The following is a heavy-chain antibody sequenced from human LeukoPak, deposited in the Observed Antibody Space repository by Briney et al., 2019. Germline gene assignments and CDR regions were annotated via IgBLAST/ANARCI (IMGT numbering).Heavy chain of an antibody. D-gene: IGHD4-17*01. V-gene: IGHV3-9*01. CDR2: ISWDSGSI. CDR3: AKGNTDYGDYDWFDP. J-gene: IGHJ5*02. Sequence: PGRSLRLSCEASGFAFDDYAMHWVRQAPGKGLEWVSSISWDSGSITYADSVKGRFTISRDNAKNSLYLQMNSLRAEDTALYYCAKGNTDYGDYDWFDPWGQGTLVTVSS. CDR1: GFAFDDYA.